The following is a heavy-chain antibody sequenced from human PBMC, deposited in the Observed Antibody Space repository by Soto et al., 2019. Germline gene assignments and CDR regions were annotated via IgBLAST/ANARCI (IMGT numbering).Heavy chain of an antibody. CDR1: GGSISSYY. D-gene: IGHD1-26*01. CDR3: ARGWEHWFVGSWYFDL. J-gene: IGHJ2*01. V-gene: IGHV4-59*01. Sequence: QVQLQESGPGLVKPSETLSLTCTVSGGSISSYYWSWIRQPPGKGLEWIGYIYYSGSTNYNPSLKSRVTISVDTSKNQCSLKLSSVTAADTAVYYCARGWEHWFVGSWYFDLWGRGTLVTVSS. CDR2: IYYSGST.